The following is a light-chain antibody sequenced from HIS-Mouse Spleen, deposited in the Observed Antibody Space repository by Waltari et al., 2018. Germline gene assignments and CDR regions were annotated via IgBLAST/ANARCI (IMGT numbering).Light chain of an antibody. CDR3: YSTDSSGNHRV. CDR1: ALPKKY. CDR2: EDS. J-gene: IGLJ2*01. Sequence: SYELTQPPSVSVSPGQTARITCSGDALPKKYAYWYQQKSGQAPLLVIYEDSKRPSGTPESFSGSSSGTMATLTISGAQVEDEADYYCYSTDSSGNHRVFGGGTKLTVL. V-gene: IGLV3-10*01.